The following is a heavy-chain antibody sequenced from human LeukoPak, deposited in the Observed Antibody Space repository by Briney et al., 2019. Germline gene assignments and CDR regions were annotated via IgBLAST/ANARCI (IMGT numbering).Heavy chain of an antibody. Sequence: GSLRLSCAASGFTVSSNYMSWVRQAPGKGLEWVSVIYSGGSTYYADSVKGRFTISRDNSKNTLYLQMNSLRAEDTAVYYCAKEYLITFFGMSNPTFAFDVWGQGTMVSVSS. CDR3: AKEYLITFFGMSNPTFAFDV. D-gene: IGHD3-3*01. J-gene: IGHJ3*01. CDR1: GFTVSSNY. V-gene: IGHV3-53*05. CDR2: IYSGGST.